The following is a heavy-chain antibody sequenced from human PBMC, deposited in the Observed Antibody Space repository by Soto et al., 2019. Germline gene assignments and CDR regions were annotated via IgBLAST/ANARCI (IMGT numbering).Heavy chain of an antibody. CDR2: IIPIFGTA. V-gene: IGHV1-69*12. D-gene: IGHD2-15*01. Sequence: QVQLVQSGAEVKKHGSSVKVSCKASGGTFSCYAISWVGQAPGQGLEWMGGIIPIFGTANYAQKFQGRVTITADQSTSTAYMELSSLRSEDMAVYYCARVGNCSGGSFYSDLNYYYYYGMDVWGQGTTVTVSS. CDR3: ARVGNCSGGSFYSDLNYYYYYGMDV. CDR1: GGTFSCYA. J-gene: IGHJ6*02.